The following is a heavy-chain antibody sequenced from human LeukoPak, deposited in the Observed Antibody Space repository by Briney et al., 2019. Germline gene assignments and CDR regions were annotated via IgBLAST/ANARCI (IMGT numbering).Heavy chain of an antibody. Sequence: SETLSLTCTVSGDSISSSTYYWGWIRQPPGKGLEWIGSIYYSGSTYYNPSLKSRVTISVDTSKNQFTLKLSSVTAADTAVYYCARLGDSASSVYYCGQGTLVTVSS. D-gene: IGHD6-6*01. CDR1: GDSISSSTYY. CDR3: ARLGDSASSVYY. J-gene: IGHJ4*02. V-gene: IGHV4-39*01. CDR2: IYYSGST.